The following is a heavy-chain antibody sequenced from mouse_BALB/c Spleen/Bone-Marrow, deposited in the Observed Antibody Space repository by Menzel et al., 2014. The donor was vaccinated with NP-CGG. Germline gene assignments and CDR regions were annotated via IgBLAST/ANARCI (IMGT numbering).Heavy chain of an antibody. Sequence: EVHLVESGPGLVKPSQSLSLTCIVTGYSITRDYACNWIRQFPGNKLEWIGYISYSGSTTYNPSLESRISITRDTSKNQFFLQLNSVTTEDTATYYCARSSSYDYDVGFAYWGQGTLVTVSA. CDR1: GYSITRDYA. D-gene: IGHD2-4*01. CDR3: ARSSSYDYDVGFAY. J-gene: IGHJ3*01. CDR2: ISYSGST. V-gene: IGHV3-2*02.